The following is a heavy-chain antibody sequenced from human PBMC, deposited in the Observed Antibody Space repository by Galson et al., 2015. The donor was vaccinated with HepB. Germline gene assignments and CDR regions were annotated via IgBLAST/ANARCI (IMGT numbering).Heavy chain of an antibody. Sequence: SLRLSCAASGFTFSSYGMHWVRQAPGKGLEWVAVISYDGSNKYYADSVKGRFTISRDNSKNTLYLQMNSLRAEDTAVYYCAKDSHIVVVTAILDYWGQGTLVTVSS. CDR3: AKDSHIVVVTAILDY. CDR1: GFTFSSYG. CDR2: ISYDGSNK. V-gene: IGHV3-30*18. J-gene: IGHJ4*02. D-gene: IGHD2-21*02.